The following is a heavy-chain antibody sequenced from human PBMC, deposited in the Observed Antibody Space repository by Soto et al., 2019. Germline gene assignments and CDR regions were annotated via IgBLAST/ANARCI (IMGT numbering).Heavy chain of an antibody. CDR1: GYTFTSYY. Sequence: ASVKVSCKASGYTFTSYYMHWVRQAPGQGLERIGIINPSGSSTSYAQKFQGRVTMTRDTSTSTVYMEVSSLRSEDTAVYYCARDRVVCSGGSCYHYYFGMDVWG. V-gene: IGHV1-46*01. J-gene: IGHJ6*02. D-gene: IGHD2-15*01. CDR2: INPSGSST. CDR3: ARDRVVCSGGSCYHYYFGMDV.